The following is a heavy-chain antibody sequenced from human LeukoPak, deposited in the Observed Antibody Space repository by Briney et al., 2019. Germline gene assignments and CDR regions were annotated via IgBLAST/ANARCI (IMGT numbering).Heavy chain of an antibody. J-gene: IGHJ4*02. CDR2: MKEDGSEL. V-gene: IGHV3-7*01. CDR1: GFTFRRYS. D-gene: IGHD4-23*01. Sequence: GGSLRLSCAASGFTFRRYSMSWVRQAPGKGLEWVANMKEDGSELYYVDSVKGRFTIYRDNAKSSLNLQMNSLSPEDTAVYYCARIEDYGADSKWFEFWGQGTLVTVSA. CDR3: ARIEDYGADSKWFEF.